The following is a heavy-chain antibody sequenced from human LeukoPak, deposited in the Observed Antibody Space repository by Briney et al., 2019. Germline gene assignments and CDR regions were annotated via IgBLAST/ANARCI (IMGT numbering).Heavy chain of an antibody. CDR2: IYYSGST. CDR3: ARGRQQYESSGYYSGDYYYYMDV. J-gene: IGHJ6*03. D-gene: IGHD3-22*01. Sequence: SETLSLTCTVSGGSISSNYWNWIRQPPGKGLEWIGYIYYSGSTNYNPSLKSRVTISVDTSKNQFSLKLSSVTAADTAVYYCARGRQQYESSGYYSGDYYYYMDVWGKGTTVTVSS. CDR1: GGSISSNY. V-gene: IGHV4-59*01.